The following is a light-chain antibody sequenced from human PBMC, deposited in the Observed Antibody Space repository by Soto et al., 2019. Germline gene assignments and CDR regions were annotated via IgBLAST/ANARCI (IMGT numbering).Light chain of an antibody. V-gene: IGLV2-14*03. Sequence: QSALTQPASVSGSPGQSITISCTGTSSDVGGYNYVSWYQHHPGKAPKLMIYDVSNRPSGVSTRFSGSKSGNTASPTISGLLAEDEADYYCSSYTSSSTLVVFGGGTKLTVL. CDR3: SSYTSSSTLVV. CDR2: DVS. CDR1: SSDVGGYNY. J-gene: IGLJ2*01.